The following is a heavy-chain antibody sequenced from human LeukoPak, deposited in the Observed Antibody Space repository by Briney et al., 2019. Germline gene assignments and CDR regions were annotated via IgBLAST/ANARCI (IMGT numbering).Heavy chain of an antibody. V-gene: IGHV4-39*07. J-gene: IGHJ4*02. CDR2: IYYSVTT. CDR3: ARDRLRWPKIDY. Sequence: PSETLSLTCSVSGDSISTSSYYWGWIRQPPGKGLEWIGTIYYSVTTYYNPSLKSRVTISVDTSKNQFSLKLNSLTAADTAVYYCARDRLRWPKIDYWGQGTLVTVSS. CDR1: GDSISTSSYY. D-gene: IGHD4-23*01.